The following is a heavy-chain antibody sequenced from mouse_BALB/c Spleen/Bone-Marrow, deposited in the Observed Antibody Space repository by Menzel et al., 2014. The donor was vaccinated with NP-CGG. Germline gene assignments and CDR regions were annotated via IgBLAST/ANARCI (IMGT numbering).Heavy chain of an antibody. CDR3: ARRRALYYAMDY. CDR2: ISNGGGST. D-gene: IGHD3-1*01. J-gene: IGHJ4*01. Sequence: EVMLAESGGGLVQPGGSLKLSCATSGFTFSVYYMYWVRQTPEKSLEWVAYISNGGGSTYYPDTVKGRFTISRDNAKNNLYLQMSRLKSDDTAMYYCARRRALYYAMDYWGQGTSVTVSS. V-gene: IGHV5-12*02. CDR1: GFTFSVYY.